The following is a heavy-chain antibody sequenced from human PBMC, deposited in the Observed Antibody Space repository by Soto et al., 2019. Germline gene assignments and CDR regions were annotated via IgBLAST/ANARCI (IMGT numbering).Heavy chain of an antibody. V-gene: IGHV1-2*04. D-gene: IGHD6-6*01. Sequence: ASVKVSCKASGYTFTGYYMHWVRQAPGQGLEWMGWINPNSGGTNYAQKFQGWVTMTRDTSISTAYMELSKLRSDDTAVYYCAREKQLVRDYYYYGMDVWGQGTTVTVSS. CDR3: AREKQLVRDYYYYGMDV. J-gene: IGHJ6*02. CDR1: GYTFTGYY. CDR2: INPNSGGT.